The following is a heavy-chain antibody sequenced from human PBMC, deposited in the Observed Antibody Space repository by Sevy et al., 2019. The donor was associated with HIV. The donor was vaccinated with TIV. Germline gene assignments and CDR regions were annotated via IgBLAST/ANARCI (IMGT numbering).Heavy chain of an antibody. CDR3: AKAGSIAARSNWFDP. V-gene: IGHV3-23*01. CDR2: ISGSGGST. Sequence: GGSLRLSCAASGFTFSSYAMSWVRQAPGKGLEWVSAISGSGGSTYYADSGKGRFTISRDNSKNTLYLQMNSLRAEDTAVYYCAKAGSIAARSNWFDPWGQGTLVTVSS. CDR1: GFTFSSYA. J-gene: IGHJ5*02. D-gene: IGHD6-6*01.